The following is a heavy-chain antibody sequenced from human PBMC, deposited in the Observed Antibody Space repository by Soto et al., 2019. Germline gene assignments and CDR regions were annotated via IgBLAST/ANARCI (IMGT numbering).Heavy chain of an antibody. D-gene: IGHD6-13*01. Sequence: PSETLSLTCTASGGSVSSGSDYWSWVRQPPGKGLEWIGSIYYSGSTYYNPSLKSRVTISVDTSKNQFSLKLSSVTAADTAVYYCARLSPDSSSWSYYYYYMDVWGKGTTVTVPS. CDR2: IYYSGST. J-gene: IGHJ6*03. CDR3: ARLSPDSSSWSYYYYYMDV. CDR1: GGSVSSGSDY. V-gene: IGHV4-39*01.